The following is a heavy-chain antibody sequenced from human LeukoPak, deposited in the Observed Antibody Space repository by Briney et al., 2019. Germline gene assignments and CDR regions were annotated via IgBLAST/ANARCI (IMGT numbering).Heavy chain of an antibody. D-gene: IGHD3-22*01. V-gene: IGHV3-30*02. Sequence: GGSLRLSCAASGFTFSSYSMNWVRQAPGKGLEWVAFIRYDGSNKYYADSVKGRFTISRDNSKNTLYLQMNSLRAEDTAVYYCTKPGYYYDSSGYYDLDYWGQGTLVTVSS. CDR3: TKPGYYYDSSGYYDLDY. CDR2: IRYDGSNK. CDR1: GFTFSSYS. J-gene: IGHJ4*02.